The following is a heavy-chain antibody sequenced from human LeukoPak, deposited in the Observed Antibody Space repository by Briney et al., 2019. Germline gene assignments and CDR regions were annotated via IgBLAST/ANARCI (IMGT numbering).Heavy chain of an antibody. V-gene: IGHV4-34*01. J-gene: IGHJ4*02. CDR1: GGSFSGYY. Sequence: SETLSLTCAVYGGSFSGYYWSWIRQPPGKGLEWIGEINHSGSTNYNPSLKSRVTISVDTSKNQFSLKLSSVTAADTAVYYCARDSPEGSYFDYWGQGTLVTVSS. CDR2: INHSGST. CDR3: ARDSPEGSYFDY.